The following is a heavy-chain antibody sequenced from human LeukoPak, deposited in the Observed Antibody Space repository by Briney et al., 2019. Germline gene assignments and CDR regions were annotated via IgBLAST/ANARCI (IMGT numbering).Heavy chain of an antibody. Sequence: GGSLRLSCAASGFTFSSYAMSWVRQAPGKGLEWVSAISGSGGSTYYADSVKGRFTISRDNSKNTLYLQMNSLRAEDTAVYYCARAAVVTPAYYYGMDVWGQGTTVTVSS. D-gene: IGHD4-23*01. CDR1: GFTFSSYA. J-gene: IGHJ6*02. V-gene: IGHV3-23*01. CDR2: ISGSGGST. CDR3: ARAAVVTPAYYYGMDV.